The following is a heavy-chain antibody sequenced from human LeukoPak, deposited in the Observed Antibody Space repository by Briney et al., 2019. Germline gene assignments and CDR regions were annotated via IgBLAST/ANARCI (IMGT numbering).Heavy chain of an antibody. Sequence: SETLSLTCTVSGGSISSYYWSWIRQPPGKGLEWIGYIYYSGGTNYNPSLKSRVTISVDTSKNQFSLKLSSVTAVDTAVYYCARASLYYDILTGYSTDAFDIWGRGTMVTVSS. CDR1: GGSISSYY. V-gene: IGHV4-59*01. CDR3: ARASLYYDILTGYSTDAFDI. J-gene: IGHJ3*02. D-gene: IGHD3-9*01. CDR2: IYYSGGT.